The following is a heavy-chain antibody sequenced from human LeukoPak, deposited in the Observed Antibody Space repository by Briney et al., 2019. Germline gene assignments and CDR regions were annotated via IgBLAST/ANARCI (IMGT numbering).Heavy chain of an antibody. V-gene: IGHV1-18*01. CDR1: GYTFTSYD. CDR2: ISAYNGNT. D-gene: IGHD5-12*01. Sequence: ASVKVSCKASGYTFTSYDINWVRQAPGQGLEWMGWISAYNGNTNYAQKLQGRVTITADESTSTAYMELSSLRSDDTAVYYCARLSGGYSGYLEDWGQGTLVTVSS. CDR3: ARLSGGYSGYLED. J-gene: IGHJ4*02.